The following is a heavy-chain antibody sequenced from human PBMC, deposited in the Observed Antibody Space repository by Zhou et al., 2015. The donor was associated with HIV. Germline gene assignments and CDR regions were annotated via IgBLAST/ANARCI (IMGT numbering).Heavy chain of an antibody. CDR2: ITPMFETK. Sequence: LVQSGTEVRKPGSSVKVSCRATGGTFSGSDISWVRQAPGQGLEWMGSITPMFETKTYAEKFRARLTITVDKSTSAAYMELGGLTSEDAAVYYCARERGGATRPEWRYFDLWGRGTLVTVSS. D-gene: IGHD6-6*01. J-gene: IGHJ2*01. CDR1: GGTFSGSD. V-gene: IGHV1-69*06. CDR3: ARERGGATRPEWRYFDL.